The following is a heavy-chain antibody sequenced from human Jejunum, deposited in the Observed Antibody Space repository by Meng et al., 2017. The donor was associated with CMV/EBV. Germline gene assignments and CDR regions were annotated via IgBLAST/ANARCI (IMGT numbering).Heavy chain of an antibody. D-gene: IGHD1-7*01. CDR1: GYTFTAYY. Sequence: SGYTFTAYYMHWVRQAPGQGLEWMGWISPRDGVTNYAQKFQGRVTLTRDTSITTVYMELSRLRSDDTAFYYCASHPITGTTHFDYWGQGTLVTVSS. V-gene: IGHV1-2*02. CDR2: ISPRDGVT. CDR3: ASHPITGTTHFDY. J-gene: IGHJ4*02.